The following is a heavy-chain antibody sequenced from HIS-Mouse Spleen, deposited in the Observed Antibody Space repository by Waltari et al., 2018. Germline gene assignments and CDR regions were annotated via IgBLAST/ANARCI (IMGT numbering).Heavy chain of an antibody. CDR3: AKDLARKDSGYDAFDI. Sequence: QVQLVESGGGVVQPGRSLRLSCAASGFSFSSYGMHGGRQAPGKGLEWVAVIWYDGSNKYYADSVKGRFTISRDNSKNTLYLQMNSLRAEDTAVYYCAKDLARKDSGYDAFDIWGQGTMVTVSS. D-gene: IGHD5-12*01. V-gene: IGHV3-33*06. CDR1: GFSFSSYG. CDR2: IWYDGSNK. J-gene: IGHJ3*02.